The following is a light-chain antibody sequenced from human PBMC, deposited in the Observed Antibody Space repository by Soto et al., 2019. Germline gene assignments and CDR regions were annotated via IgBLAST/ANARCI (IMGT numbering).Light chain of an antibody. J-gene: IGKJ1*01. CDR3: QQYNNWPRT. Sequence: EIVITQSPATLSVSPGERATLSCRASQSVSSDLAWYHQEPGQAPRLLIYGASTRATGIPARFSGSGSGTEFTLTINSLQSEDFAVYYCQQYNNWPRTFGQGTKVDIK. CDR2: GAS. V-gene: IGKV3-15*01. CDR1: QSVSSD.